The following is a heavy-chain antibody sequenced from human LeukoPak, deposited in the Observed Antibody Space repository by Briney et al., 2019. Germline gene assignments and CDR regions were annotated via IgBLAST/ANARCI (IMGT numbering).Heavy chain of an antibody. V-gene: IGHV1-24*01. D-gene: IGHD1-26*01. CDR2: LDPEDGEM. CDR1: GYTLTELS. J-gene: IGHJ4*02. Sequence: ASVKVSCKVSGYTLTELSLHWVRQAPGKGLEWMGGLDPEDGEMIYSQKFQGRVTMTEDTSTDIAYMEMGSLRSEDTAVYYCATGRTKWDLLNYWGQGTLVTVSS. CDR3: ATGRTKWDLLNY.